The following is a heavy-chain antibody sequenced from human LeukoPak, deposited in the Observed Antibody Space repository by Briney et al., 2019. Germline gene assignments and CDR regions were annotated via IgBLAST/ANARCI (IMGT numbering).Heavy chain of an antibody. CDR1: GFTFSNYW. D-gene: IGHD1-26*01. CDR3: ARGESWAFDY. V-gene: IGHV3-7*05. Sequence: GGSLRLSCAASGFTFSNYWMSWVRQAPGKGLEWVANIKQDGSEEYYVDSVKGRFTIYRDNAKKPLYLQMTSLRAEDTAVYYCARGESWAFDYWGQGTLVTVSS. CDR2: IKQDGSEE. J-gene: IGHJ4*02.